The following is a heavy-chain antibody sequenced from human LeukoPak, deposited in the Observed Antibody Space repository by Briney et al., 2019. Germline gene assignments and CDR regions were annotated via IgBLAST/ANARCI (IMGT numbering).Heavy chain of an antibody. CDR1: GFTFDSYW. CDR2: IKEDGSEK. Sequence: GGSLRLSCATSGFTFDSYWMSWVRQAPGKGLEWVANIKEDGSEKYYVDSVKGRFTISRDDAKNSVYLQMNSLRAEDTAVYYCAREIGSAARGRWGQGTLVTVSS. CDR3: AREIGSAARGR. V-gene: IGHV3-7*05. J-gene: IGHJ4*02. D-gene: IGHD6-13*01.